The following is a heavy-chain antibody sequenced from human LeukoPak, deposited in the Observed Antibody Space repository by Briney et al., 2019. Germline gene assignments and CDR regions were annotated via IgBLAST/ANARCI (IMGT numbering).Heavy chain of an antibody. CDR1: GGSISSYY. J-gene: IGHJ5*02. D-gene: IGHD3-10*01. CDR2: IYYSGST. CDR3: ARDYYGSGSGNWFDP. V-gene: IGHV4-59*01. Sequence: PSETLSLTCTVSGGSISSYYWSWIRQPPGKGLEWIGYIYYSGSTNYNPSLKSRVTISVDTSKNQFSLKLSSVTAADTAVYYCARDYYGSGSGNWFDPWSQGTLVTVSS.